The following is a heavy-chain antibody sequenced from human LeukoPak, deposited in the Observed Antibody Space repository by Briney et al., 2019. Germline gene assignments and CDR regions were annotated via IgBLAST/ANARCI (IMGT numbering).Heavy chain of an antibody. CDR1: GGTFSSYA. CDR2: INPNSGGT. Sequence: ASVKVSCKASGGTFSSYAISWVRQAPGQGLEWMGWINPNSGGTNYAQKFQGRVTMTRDTSISTAYMELSRLRSDDTAVYYCAREFYYYDSSGYLFDPWGQGTLVTVSS. CDR3: AREFYYYDSSGYLFDP. D-gene: IGHD3-22*01. J-gene: IGHJ5*02. V-gene: IGHV1-2*02.